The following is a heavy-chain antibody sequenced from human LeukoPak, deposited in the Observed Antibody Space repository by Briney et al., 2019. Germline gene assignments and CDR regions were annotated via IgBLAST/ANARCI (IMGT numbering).Heavy chain of an antibody. J-gene: IGHJ4*02. CDR1: GFTFGRSW. V-gene: IGHV3-7*01. CDR3: SRSLNN. CDR2: IKEDGSET. Sequence: GGSLRLSCAASGFTFGRSWMDWVRQAPGKGLEWVANIKEDGSETCYVDSEKGRFTISRDNAKSSLYLQMDRLRVEDTAIYYCSRSLNNWGQGTLVTVSS.